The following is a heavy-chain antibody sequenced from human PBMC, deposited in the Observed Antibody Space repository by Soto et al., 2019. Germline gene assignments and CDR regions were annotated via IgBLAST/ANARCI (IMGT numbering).Heavy chain of an antibody. CDR1: GGTFSSYA. D-gene: IGHD2-8*02. V-gene: IGHV1-69*12. CDR2: IIPIFGTA. Sequence: QVQLVQSGAEVKKPGSSVKVSCKASGGTFSSYAISWVRQAPGQGLEWMGGIIPIFGTADYAQKFQGRVTITADEYTRTAYMELRTLRSEETAVYYCARRGVSSPEGRYYYVMDVWDQGTTFTVSS. CDR3: ARRGVSSPEGRYYYVMDV. J-gene: IGHJ6*02.